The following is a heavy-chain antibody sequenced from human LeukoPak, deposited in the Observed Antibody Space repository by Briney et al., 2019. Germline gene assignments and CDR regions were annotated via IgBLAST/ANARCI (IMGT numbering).Heavy chain of an antibody. V-gene: IGHV3-33*01. Sequence: GGSLRLSCAASGFTFSSYGMHWVRQAPGKGQEWEAVIWYDGSNKYYADSVKGRFTISRDNSKNTLYLQMTSLRAEDTAVYYCARDQLDIVVVPAAYYYYYGMDVWGKGTTVTVSS. CDR3: ARDQLDIVVVPAAYYYYYGMDV. CDR1: GFTFSSYG. D-gene: IGHD2-2*03. J-gene: IGHJ6*04. CDR2: IWYDGSNK.